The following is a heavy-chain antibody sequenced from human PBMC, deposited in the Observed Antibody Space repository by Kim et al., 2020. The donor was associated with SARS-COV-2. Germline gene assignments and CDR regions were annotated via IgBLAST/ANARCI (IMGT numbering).Heavy chain of an antibody. V-gene: IGHV3-23*01. D-gene: IGHD3-3*01. CDR2: LSRSGAAT. CDR1: GFTFNTHA. J-gene: IGHJ4*02. Sequence: GGSLRLSCTASGFTFNTHAMAWVRQSPTGGLQWVSSLSRSGAATYYADSVKGRFNISRDNSRNTVSLQMSRLTAADSAVYYCVKSPDDILAFFDFWGLGVLVTVSS. CDR3: VKSPDDILAFFDF.